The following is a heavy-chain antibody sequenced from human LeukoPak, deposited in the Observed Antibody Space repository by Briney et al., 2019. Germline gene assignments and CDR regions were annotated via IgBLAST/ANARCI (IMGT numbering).Heavy chain of an antibody. V-gene: IGHV3-21*01. D-gene: IGHD6-13*01. CDR2: ISSSSSYI. Sequence: GGSLRLSCAASGFTFSSYSMNCVRQAPGKGLEWVSSISSSSSYIYYADSVKGRFTISRDNAKNSLYLQMNSLRAEDTAVYYCARGGYSSSWWSDYWGQGTLVTVSS. J-gene: IGHJ4*02. CDR3: ARGGYSSSWWSDY. CDR1: GFTFSSYS.